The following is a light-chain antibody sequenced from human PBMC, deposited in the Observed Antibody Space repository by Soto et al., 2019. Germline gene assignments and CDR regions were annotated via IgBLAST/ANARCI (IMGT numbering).Light chain of an antibody. Sequence: DIQMTQSPSILSASVGDRVTFTCRASQSISSWLAWYQVKPGKAPKLLIYGASSLGSGVPSRFSASGSGTEFTLTISGLQPEDLGTYYCQQYDPSSYTFGQGTKLEIK. CDR1: QSISSW. CDR2: GAS. J-gene: IGKJ2*01. V-gene: IGKV1-5*01. CDR3: QQYDPSSYT.